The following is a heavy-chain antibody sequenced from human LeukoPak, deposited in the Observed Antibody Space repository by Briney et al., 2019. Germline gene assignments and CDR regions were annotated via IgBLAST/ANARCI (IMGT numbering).Heavy chain of an antibody. CDR3: ARESSSSWYGNWFDP. CDR1: GGSIRSYY. Sequence: SETLSLTCTVSGGSIRSYYWSWIRQPPGKGLEWVGYIYYSGSTNYNPSLKSRVTISVDTSKNQFSLKLSSVTAADTAVYYCARESSSSWYGNWFDPWGQGTLVTVSS. CDR2: IYYSGST. D-gene: IGHD6-13*01. J-gene: IGHJ5*02. V-gene: IGHV4-59*01.